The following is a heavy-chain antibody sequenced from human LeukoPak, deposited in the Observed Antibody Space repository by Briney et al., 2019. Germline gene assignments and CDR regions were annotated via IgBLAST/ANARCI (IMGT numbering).Heavy chain of an antibody. J-gene: IGHJ4*02. V-gene: IGHV3-74*01. CDR3: ARDFAYSHDN. D-gene: IGHD4-11*01. Sequence: GGSLRLSCAASGFAFSSYWMHWVRQAPGKGLVWVSRIKSDGGGTSYADSVTGRFTISRDNAKNTLYLQMNSLRGEDTAVYYCARDFAYSHDNWGQGTLVTVSS. CDR2: IKSDGGGT. CDR1: GFAFSSYW.